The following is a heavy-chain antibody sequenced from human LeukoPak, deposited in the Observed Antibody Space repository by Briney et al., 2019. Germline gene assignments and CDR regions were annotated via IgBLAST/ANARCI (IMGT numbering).Heavy chain of an antibody. J-gene: IGHJ4*02. CDR1: GFTFSSYA. D-gene: IGHD6-6*01. CDR3: ARGAQPYSSSSPVDY. V-gene: IGHV3-64*01. Sequence: GGSLRLSCAASGFTFSSYAMHWVRQAPGKGLEHVSAISSNGGSTYYANSVKGRFTISRDNSKNTLYLQMGSLRAEDMAVYYCARGAQPYSSSSPVDYWGREPWSPSPQ. CDR2: ISSNGGST.